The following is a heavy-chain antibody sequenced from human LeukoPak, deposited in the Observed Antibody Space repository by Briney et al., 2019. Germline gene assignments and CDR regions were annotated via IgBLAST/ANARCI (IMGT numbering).Heavy chain of an antibody. CDR3: ARRRNPGREAVALDC. D-gene: IGHD6-13*01. V-gene: IGHV3-30*01. Sequence: PGGSLRLSCAASGFSFSDYAMHWVRQAPGKGLEWVSVISYDGTNKYYADSVKGRFTISRDNSKNTLYLQMDSLRVEDTALYYCARRRNPGREAVALDCWGQGTLATVSS. CDR2: ISYDGTNK. J-gene: IGHJ4*02. CDR1: GFSFSDYA.